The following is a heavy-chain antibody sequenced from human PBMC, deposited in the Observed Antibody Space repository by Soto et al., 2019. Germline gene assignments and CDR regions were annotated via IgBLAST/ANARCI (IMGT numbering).Heavy chain of an antibody. J-gene: IGHJ4*02. CDR3: TTLFIIADYSKN. Sequence: EVQLVESGGGLVKPGGSLRLSCEASGFTFSNAWMSWVRQAPGKGLEWVGRIKTKKDGGTIDYAAPVKGRFTISRNDSNNTVYLQMNNLKTEDTAVYYCTTLFIIADYSKNWGQGTLVTVSS. D-gene: IGHD4-4*01. V-gene: IGHV3-15*01. CDR2: IKTKKDGGTI. CDR1: GFTFSNAW.